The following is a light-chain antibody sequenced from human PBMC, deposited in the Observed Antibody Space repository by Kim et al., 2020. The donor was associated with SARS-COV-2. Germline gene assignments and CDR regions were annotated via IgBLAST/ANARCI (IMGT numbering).Light chain of an antibody. CDR1: QSVGSN. CDR2: GSS. J-gene: IGKJ1*01. V-gene: IGKV3-15*01. CDR3: QQYNHWPWT. Sequence: EIVMTQSPATLSVSAGESVTLSCRASQSVGSNLAWYQQKPGQIPKLLISGSSTRATGIPARFSGGGFGADFTLTISSLQSDDCAVYYCQQYNHWPWTFGQGTKVDIK.